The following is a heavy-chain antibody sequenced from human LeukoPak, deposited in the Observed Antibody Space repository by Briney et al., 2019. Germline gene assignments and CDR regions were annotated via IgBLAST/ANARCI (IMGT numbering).Heavy chain of an antibody. CDR1: GFTFSSYS. CDR2: ISSSSSTI. V-gene: IGHV3-48*04. Sequence: PGGSLRLSCAASGFTFSSYSMNWVRQAPGKGLEWVSYISSSSSTIYYADSVKGRFTISRDNAKNSLYLQMNSLRAEDTAVYYCARDYQPDYGDYDAFDIWGQGTMVTVSS. J-gene: IGHJ3*02. CDR3: ARDYQPDYGDYDAFDI. D-gene: IGHD4-17*01.